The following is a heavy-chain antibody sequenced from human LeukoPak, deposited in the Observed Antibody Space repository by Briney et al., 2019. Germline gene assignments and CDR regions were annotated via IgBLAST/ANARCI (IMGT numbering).Heavy chain of an antibody. D-gene: IGHD3-10*01. CDR3: ARSVYYAFDP. V-gene: IGHV4-59*12. J-gene: IGHJ5*02. Sequence: SETLSLTCTVSGGSISSYYWSWIRQPPGKGLEWIGYIYYSGSTNYNPSLKSRVTISVDKSKNQFSLKLSSVTAADTAVYYCARSVYYAFDPWGQGTLVTVSS. CDR2: IYYSGST. CDR1: GGSISSYY.